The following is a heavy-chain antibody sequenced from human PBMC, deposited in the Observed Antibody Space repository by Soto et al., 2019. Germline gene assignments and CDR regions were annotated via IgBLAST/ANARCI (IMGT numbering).Heavy chain of an antibody. D-gene: IGHD1-7*01. J-gene: IGHJ4*02. CDR2: IYYSGST. Sequence: SETLSLTCTVSGGSISSYYWSWVRQPPGKGLEWIGYIYYSGSTNYNPSLKSRVTISVDTSKNQFSLKLSSVTAADTAVYYCARLLAGTTGQTDYWGRGTLVTVSS. CDR3: ARLLAGTTGQTDY. V-gene: IGHV4-59*08. CDR1: GGSISSYY.